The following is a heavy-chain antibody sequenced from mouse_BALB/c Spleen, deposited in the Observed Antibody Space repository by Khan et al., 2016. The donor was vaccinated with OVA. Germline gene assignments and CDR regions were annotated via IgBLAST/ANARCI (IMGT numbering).Heavy chain of an antibody. CDR1: GYSITTDYA. D-gene: IGHD2-3*01. CDR3: ARVDGGDFDY. CDR2: ISYSGNT. V-gene: IGHV3-2*02. Sequence: EVQLQESGPGLVKPSQSLSLTCTVTGYSITTDYAWNWIRQFPGNKLESMGYISYSGNTKYNPSLKSRISITRDTSKNQFFLQLKSVTTEDTARYYCARVDGGDFDYWGQGTTLTVSS. J-gene: IGHJ2*01.